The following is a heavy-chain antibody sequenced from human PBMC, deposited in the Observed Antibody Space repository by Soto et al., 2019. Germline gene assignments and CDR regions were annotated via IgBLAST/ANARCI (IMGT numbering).Heavy chain of an antibody. V-gene: IGHV2-5*01. Sequence: QITLKESGPTLVKPTQTLTLTCTFSGFSLTSPAVGVNWIRQPPGKAPEWLALIYWTDDKQYSPSLKSRLTITKDTSKNQVVLTLTNMDVVDTATYYCAHGSGWLSDYWGQGALVTVSS. CDR2: IYWTDDK. CDR3: AHGSGWLSDY. D-gene: IGHD6-19*01. J-gene: IGHJ4*02. CDR1: GFSLTSPAVG.